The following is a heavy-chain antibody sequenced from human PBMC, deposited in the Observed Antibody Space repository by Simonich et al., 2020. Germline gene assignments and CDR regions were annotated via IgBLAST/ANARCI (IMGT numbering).Heavy chain of an antibody. CDR3: AKDLGERITMIVVVIDAFDI. CDR2: ISGSGGST. V-gene: IGHV3-23*01. Sequence: GGGLVQPGGSLRLSCAASGFTFSSYAMSWVRQAPGKGLEWVSAISGSGGSTYYADSVKGRFTISRDKSKNTRYLQMNSLRAEDTAVYYCAKDLGERITMIVVVIDAFDIWGQGTMVTVSS. CDR1: GFTFSSYA. D-gene: IGHD3-22*01. J-gene: IGHJ3*02.